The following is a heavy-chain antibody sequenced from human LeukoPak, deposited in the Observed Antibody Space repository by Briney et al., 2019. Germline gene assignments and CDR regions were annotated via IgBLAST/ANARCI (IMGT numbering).Heavy chain of an antibody. V-gene: IGHV3-7*04. J-gene: IGHJ4*02. CDR1: GITLSELW. Sequence: PGGSLRLSCAGYGITLSELWMNWVRQVPGKGLEWVANIKQDGSGKKYVDSVKGRFTISRDNAKNSVYLQMNSLRVDDTAVYYCVGGYGWLPDYWGQGALVTVSS. D-gene: IGHD6-19*01. CDR2: IKQDGSGK. CDR3: VGGYGWLPDY.